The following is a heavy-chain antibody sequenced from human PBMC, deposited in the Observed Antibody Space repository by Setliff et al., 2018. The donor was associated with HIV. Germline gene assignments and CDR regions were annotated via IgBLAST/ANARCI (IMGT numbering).Heavy chain of an antibody. V-gene: IGHV1-2*02. CDR1: GYTFTDYF. J-gene: IGHJ4*02. D-gene: IGHD7-27*01. Sequence: ASVKVSCKSSGYTFTDYFIHWVRQAPGQGLEWMGWISPDNANTRISQMFRGSVTMTRDRSINTAYMEFSGLTSDDTAVYYCARQISNSLDFWGQGALVTVSS. CDR2: ISPDNANT. CDR3: ARQISNSLDF.